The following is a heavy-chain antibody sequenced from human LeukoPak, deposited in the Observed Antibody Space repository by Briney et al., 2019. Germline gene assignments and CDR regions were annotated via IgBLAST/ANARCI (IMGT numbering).Heavy chain of an antibody. CDR1: GFTFSYAW. J-gene: IGHJ4*02. Sequence: PGRSLRLSCAAAGFTFSYAWMTWVRQGPGKGLEWVGHIAVRSDGGTTDYAAPVKGRSTISRDDSKSTLYLQMDSLQTEDTAVYYCASLVGFSLYYWGQGTLVTVSS. CDR3: ASLVGFSLYY. CDR2: IAVRSDGGTT. V-gene: IGHV3-15*04. D-gene: IGHD1-26*01.